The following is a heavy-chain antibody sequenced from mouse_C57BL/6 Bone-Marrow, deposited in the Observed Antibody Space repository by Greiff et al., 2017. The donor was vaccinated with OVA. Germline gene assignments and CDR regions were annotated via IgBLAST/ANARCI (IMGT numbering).Heavy chain of an antibody. CDR2: IYPGSGNT. CDR1: GYSFTSSY. CDR3: ARDQRGDY. J-gene: IGHJ2*01. V-gene: IGHV1-66*01. Sequence: VQLQQSGPELVKPGASVKISCKASGYSFTSSYLNWVKQRPGKGLEWIGLIYPGSGNTKYNEKFTGKATLTADTSSRTSYMQLSSLTAEDSAVYYCARDQRGDYWGQGTTLTVSS.